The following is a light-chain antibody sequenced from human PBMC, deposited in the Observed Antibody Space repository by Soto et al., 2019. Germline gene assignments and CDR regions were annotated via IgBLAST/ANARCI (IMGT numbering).Light chain of an antibody. CDR3: QQYSSYWT. CDR2: DAS. V-gene: IGKV1-5*01. CDR1: QSISIW. Sequence: DIQMTQSPSTLSASVGDRVTITFRASQSISIWLAWYQQKPGKAPNLLIHDASSLESGVPSRFSGSGSGTEFTLTISRLQPDDFATHYCQQYSSYWTLGKRTRV. J-gene: IGKJ1*01.